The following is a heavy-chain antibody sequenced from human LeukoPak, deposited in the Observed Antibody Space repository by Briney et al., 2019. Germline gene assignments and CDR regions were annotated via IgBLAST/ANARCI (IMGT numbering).Heavy chain of an antibody. Sequence: GGSLRLSCAASGFTFSSYSMNWVRQAPGKGLEWVSYISSSSSTIYYADSVKGRFTISRDNAKNSLYLQMDSLRAEDTAVYYCARDYSGTNSWQDYWGQGTLVTVSS. J-gene: IGHJ4*02. V-gene: IGHV3-48*01. CDR1: GFTFSSYS. CDR2: ISSSSSTI. D-gene: IGHD1-26*01. CDR3: ARDYSGTNSWQDY.